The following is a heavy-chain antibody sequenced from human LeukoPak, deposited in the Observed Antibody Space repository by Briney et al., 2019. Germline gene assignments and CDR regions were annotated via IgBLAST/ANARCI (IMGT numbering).Heavy chain of an antibody. D-gene: IGHD6-19*01. Sequence: PGGSLRLSCAASGFTFSSYAMHWVRQAPGKGLEWVAVISYDGSNKYYADSVKGRFTISRDNSKNTLYLQMNSLRAEDTAVYYCATGYSSGSCDYWGQGTLVTVSS. CDR2: ISYDGSNK. CDR1: GFTFSSYA. CDR3: ATGYSSGSCDY. V-gene: IGHV3-30-3*01. J-gene: IGHJ4*02.